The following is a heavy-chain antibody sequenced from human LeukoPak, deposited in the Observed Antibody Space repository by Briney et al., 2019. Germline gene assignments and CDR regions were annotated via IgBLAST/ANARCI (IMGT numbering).Heavy chain of an antibody. Sequence: PSETLSLTCTVSGGSISSYYWSWIQQPPGKGLEWIGSIYHSGSTYYNPSLKSRVTISVDTSKNQFSLKLSSVTAADTAVYYCARRDSSGCNDYWGQGTLVTVSS. J-gene: IGHJ4*02. V-gene: IGHV4-59*08. D-gene: IGHD6-19*01. CDR3: ARRDSSGCNDY. CDR1: GGSISSYY. CDR2: IYHSGST.